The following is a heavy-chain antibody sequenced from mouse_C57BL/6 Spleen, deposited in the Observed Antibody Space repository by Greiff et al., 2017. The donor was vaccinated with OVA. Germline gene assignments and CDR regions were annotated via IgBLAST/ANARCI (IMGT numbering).Heavy chain of an antibody. CDR1: GYSFTSYY. CDR2: IYPGSGNT. D-gene: IGHD2-14*01. CDR3: ERLEGTY. J-gene: IGHJ4*01. V-gene: IGHV1-66*01. Sequence: VQLQQSGPELVKPGASVKISCKASGYSFTSYYLHWVKQRPGRGLEWIGWIYPGSGNTKYNEKFKGKATLTADTSSSTAYMQLSSLTSEDSAVYYCERLEGTYWGQGTPVTVSS.